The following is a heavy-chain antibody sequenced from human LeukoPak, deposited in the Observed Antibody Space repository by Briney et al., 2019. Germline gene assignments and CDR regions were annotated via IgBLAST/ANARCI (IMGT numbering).Heavy chain of an antibody. V-gene: IGHV3-23*01. CDR3: VKDRPCETCMPMDA. CDR2: LGRSGENR. CDR1: GFTYTDYS. J-gene: IGHJ6*02. Sequence: GGSLRLSCAASGFTYTDYSMSWVRQPPGKGLEWVSGLGRSGENRYYATSVRGRFTISRDNSKDTVYLQMNSLRAEDTAIYYCVKDRPCETCMPMDAWGQGTTVTVSS. D-gene: IGHD2-2*01.